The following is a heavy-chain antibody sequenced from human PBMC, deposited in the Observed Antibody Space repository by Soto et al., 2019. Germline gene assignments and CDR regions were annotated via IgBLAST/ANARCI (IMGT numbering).Heavy chain of an antibody. CDR2: IRGSGGTT. V-gene: IGHV3-23*01. D-gene: IGHD6-13*01. J-gene: IGHJ4*02. Sequence: EVQLLESGGGLVQPGGSLRLSRAASGFTFSSYGMSWVRQAPGKGLEWVSNIRGSGGTTYYADSVKGRFTISRDNSKNTLYLQMHSLRVEDTAVYYCAKGRYSGSGDDYWGQGTLVTVSS. CDR3: AKGRYSGSGDDY. CDR1: GFTFSSYG.